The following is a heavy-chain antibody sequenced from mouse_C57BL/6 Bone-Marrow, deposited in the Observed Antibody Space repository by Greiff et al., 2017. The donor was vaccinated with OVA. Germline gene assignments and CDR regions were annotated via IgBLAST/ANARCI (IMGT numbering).Heavy chain of an antibody. CDR1: GYTFTSYW. Sequence: QVQLKQPGAELVMPGASVKLSCKASGYTFTSYWMHWVKQRPGQGLEWIGEIDPSDSYTNYNQKFKGKSTLTVDKSSSTAYMQLSSLTSEDSAVYYCARRDDGYFPWFAYWGQGTLVTVSA. J-gene: IGHJ3*01. D-gene: IGHD2-3*01. CDR2: IDPSDSYT. CDR3: ARRDDGYFPWFAY. V-gene: IGHV1-69*01.